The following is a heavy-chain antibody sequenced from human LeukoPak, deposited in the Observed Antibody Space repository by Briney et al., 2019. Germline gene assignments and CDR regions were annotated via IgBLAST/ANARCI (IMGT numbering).Heavy chain of an antibody. Sequence: ASVKVSCKVSGYTLTELSMHWVRQAPGKGLEWMGGFDPEDGETIYAQKFQGRVTMTEDTSTDTAYMELSSLRSEDTAVYYCATDTSSHDGIVVWGQGTTVTVSS. CDR2: FDPEDGET. V-gene: IGHV1-24*01. J-gene: IGHJ6*02. CDR3: ATDTSSHDGIVV. D-gene: IGHD2-2*01. CDR1: GYTLTELS.